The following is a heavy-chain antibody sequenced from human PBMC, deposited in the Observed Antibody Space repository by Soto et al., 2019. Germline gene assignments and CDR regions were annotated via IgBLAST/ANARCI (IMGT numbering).Heavy chain of an antibody. D-gene: IGHD2-2*01. J-gene: IGHJ5*02. Sequence: GGSLRLSCAASGFTFSSYSMNWVRQAPGKGLEWVSYISSSSSTIYYADSVKGRFTISRDNAKNSLYLQMNRLRAEDTAVYYCARGLQCTSCEVNWFDPWGQGTLVTVSS. V-gene: IGHV3-48*01. CDR3: ARGLQCTSCEVNWFDP. CDR1: GFTFSSYS. CDR2: ISSSSSTI.